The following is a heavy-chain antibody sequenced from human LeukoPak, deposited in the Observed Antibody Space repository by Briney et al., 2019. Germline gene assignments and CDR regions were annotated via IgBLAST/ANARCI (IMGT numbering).Heavy chain of an antibody. CDR3: ARSRLGYSSSWYFPWFDP. D-gene: IGHD6-13*01. Sequence: ASETLSLTCTVSGGSISSYYWSWIRQPPGKGLEWIGYIYYSGSTNYNPSLKSRVTISVDTSKNQFSLKLSSVTAADTAVYYCARSRLGYSSSWYFPWFDPWGQGTLVTVSS. V-gene: IGHV4-59*01. CDR2: IYYSGST. CDR1: GGSISSYY. J-gene: IGHJ5*02.